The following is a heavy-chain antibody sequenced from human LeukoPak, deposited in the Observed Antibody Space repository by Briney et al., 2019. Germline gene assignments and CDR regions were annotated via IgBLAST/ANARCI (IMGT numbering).Heavy chain of an antibody. CDR1: GYTFTSYG. D-gene: IGHD3-16*02. V-gene: IGHV1-2*06. J-gene: IGHJ4*02. CDR2: INPNSGGT. CDR3: ARDYGGLRLGELSLLTPGY. Sequence: ASVKVSCKASGYTFTSYGISWVRQAPGQGLEWMGRINPNSGGTNYAQKFQGRVTMTRDTSISTAYMELSRLRSDDTAVYYCARDYGGLRLGELSLLTPGYWGQGTLVTVSS.